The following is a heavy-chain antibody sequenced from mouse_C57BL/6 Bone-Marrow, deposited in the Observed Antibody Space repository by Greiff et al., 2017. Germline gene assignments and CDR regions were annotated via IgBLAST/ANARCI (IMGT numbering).Heavy chain of an antibody. D-gene: IGHD1-1*01. J-gene: IGHJ4*01. CDR2: ISDGGSYT. Sequence: DVKLVESGGGLVKPGGSLKLSCAASGFTFSSYAMSWVRQTPEKRLEWVATISDGGSYTYYPDNVKGRFTISRDNAKNNLYLQMSHLKSEDTAMYYCARDCGSSYRYYAMDYWGQGTSVTVSS. CDR3: ARDCGSSYRYYAMDY. CDR1: GFTFSSYA. V-gene: IGHV5-4*01.